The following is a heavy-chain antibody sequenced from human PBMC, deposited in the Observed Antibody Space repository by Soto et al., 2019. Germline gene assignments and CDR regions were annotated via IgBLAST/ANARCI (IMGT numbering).Heavy chain of an antibody. CDR3: ARAPRYDSSGYNRY. CDR1: GFSFSSYG. J-gene: IGHJ4*02. V-gene: IGHV3-33*05. Sequence: GSLRLSCAASGFSFSSYGMHWVRQAPGKGLEWVAVISYDGSNEYYADSVKGRFTISRDNSKSTLYLQMNSLRAEDTAVYYCARAPRYDSSGYNRYWGQGTLVTVSS. CDR2: ISYDGSNE. D-gene: IGHD3-22*01.